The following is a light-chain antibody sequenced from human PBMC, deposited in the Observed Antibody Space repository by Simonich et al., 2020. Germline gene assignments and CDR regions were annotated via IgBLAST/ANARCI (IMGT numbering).Light chain of an antibody. V-gene: IGLV2-11*01. CDR2: DVS. J-gene: IGLJ2*01. CDR1: SSDVGGYNY. Sequence: QSALTQPRSVSGSPGQSVTISCTGTSSDVGGYNYVSWYQQHPGKAPKLMIYDVSKRPSGFPDRFSGSKSGNTASLTVSGLQAEDEADYYCSSYAGSNNFVVFGGGTKLTVL. CDR3: SSYAGSNNFVV.